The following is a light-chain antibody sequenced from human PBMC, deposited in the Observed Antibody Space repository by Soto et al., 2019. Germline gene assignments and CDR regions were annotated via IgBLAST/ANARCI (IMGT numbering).Light chain of an antibody. CDR1: QSISSY. J-gene: IGKJ1*01. V-gene: IGKV1-39*01. CDR2: AAV. Sequence: IQLTQSASSLSASVGDRVTITCRASQSISSYLNWYQQKPQKPPKLLIYAAVSLQSGIPSRFSAYGSGTDFTLTISSLQTQDFSTYYCQQTYSSPKWTFCQGTKVDNK. CDR3: QQTYSSPKWT.